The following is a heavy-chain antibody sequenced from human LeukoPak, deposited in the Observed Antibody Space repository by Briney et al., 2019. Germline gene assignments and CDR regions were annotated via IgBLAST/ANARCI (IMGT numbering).Heavy chain of an antibody. CDR2: IYYSGST. D-gene: IGHD3-10*01. CDR3: ARDRYGSGSFVP. Sequence: SETLSLTCTVSGGSISSSSCSWGWIRQPPGKGLEWIGSIYYSGSTYFNPSLKSRVTISVDTSKNQFSLKLSSVTAADTAVYYCARDRYGSGSFVPWGQGTLVTVSS. V-gene: IGHV4-39*07. CDR1: GGSISSSSCS. J-gene: IGHJ5*02.